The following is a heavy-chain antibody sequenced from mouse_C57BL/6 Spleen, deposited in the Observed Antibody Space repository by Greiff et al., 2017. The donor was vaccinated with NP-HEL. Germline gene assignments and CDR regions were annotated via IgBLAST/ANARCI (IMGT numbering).Heavy chain of an antibody. CDR3: ARSPGDPHYYAMDY. V-gene: IGHV1-61*01. J-gene: IGHJ4*01. CDR2: IYPSDSET. Sequence: QVQLQQPGAELVRPGSSVKLSCKASGYTFTSYWMDWVRQRPGQGLEWIGNIYPSDSETHYNQKFKDKATLTVDKSSSTAYMQLSSLTSEDSAVYYCARSPGDPHYYAMDYWGQGTSVTVSS. CDR1: GYTFTSYW. D-gene: IGHD3-3*01.